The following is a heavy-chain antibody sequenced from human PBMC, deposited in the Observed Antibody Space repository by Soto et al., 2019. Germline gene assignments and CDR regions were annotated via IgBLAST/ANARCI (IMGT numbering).Heavy chain of an antibody. D-gene: IGHD6-13*01. CDR2: ISYDGSNK. CDR3: AREIEAAADY. V-gene: IGHV3-30-3*01. J-gene: IGHJ4*02. CDR1: GFTFSSYA. Sequence: GGSLRLSCAASGFTFSSYAMHWVRQAPGKGLEWVAVISYDGSNKYYADSVKGRFTISRDNSKNTLYLQMNSLRAEDTAVYYCAREIEAAADYWGQGTLVTVSS.